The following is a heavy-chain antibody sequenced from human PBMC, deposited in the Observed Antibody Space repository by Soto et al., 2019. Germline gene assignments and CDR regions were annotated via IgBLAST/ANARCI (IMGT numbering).Heavy chain of an antibody. CDR3: ARGRAKGFGVVIIKRSYYYGMDV. Sequence: PSETLSLTCAVYGGSFSCYYWSWIRQPPGKGLEWIGEINHSGSTNYNPSLKSRVTISVDTSKNQFSLKLSSVTAADTAVYYCARGRAKGFGVVIIKRSYYYGMDVWGQGTTVT. V-gene: IGHV4-34*01. J-gene: IGHJ6*02. CDR1: GGSFSCYY. CDR2: INHSGST. D-gene: IGHD3-3*01.